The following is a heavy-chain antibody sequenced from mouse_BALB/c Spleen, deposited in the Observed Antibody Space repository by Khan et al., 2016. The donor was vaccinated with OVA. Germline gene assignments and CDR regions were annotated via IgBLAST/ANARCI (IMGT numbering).Heavy chain of an antibody. Sequence: EVELVESGGGLVKPGGSLKLSCAASGFTFSRYAMSWVRQTPEKRLEWVASISSGGGTYYLDSVKGRFTISRDDARNIPYLQMTSLRSEDTAMYYCARGYAMDCWGQGTSVTGSS. CDR2: ISSGGGT. CDR3: ARGYAMDC. V-gene: IGHV5-6-5*01. J-gene: IGHJ4*01. CDR1: GFTFSRYA.